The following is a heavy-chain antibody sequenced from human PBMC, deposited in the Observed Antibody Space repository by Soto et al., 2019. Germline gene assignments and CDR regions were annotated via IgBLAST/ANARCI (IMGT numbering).Heavy chain of an antibody. CDR2: ISSSSSYT. V-gene: IGHV3-11*05. J-gene: IGHJ5*02. D-gene: IGHD6-13*01. Sequence: QVQLVESGGGLVKPGGSLRLSCAASGFTFSDYYMSWIRQAPGKGLEWVSYISSSSSYTNYADSVKGRFTISRDNAKHALYLHVKSLRAEHTAVYFCARGHKIAAAGTPRNLFGPCGQGTLVAVS. CDR3: ARGHKIAAAGTPRNLFGP. CDR1: GFTFSDYY.